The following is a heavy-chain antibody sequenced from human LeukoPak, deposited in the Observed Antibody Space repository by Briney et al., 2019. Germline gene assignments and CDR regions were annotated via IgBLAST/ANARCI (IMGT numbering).Heavy chain of an antibody. CDR3: ARYLVPYCGGDCYSDFDY. Sequence: GGSLRLSCVASGFAFSNYNMNWVRQAPGEGLEWVSSISSGSSYIYYADSVKGRFIISRDNAKNSLYLQMNSLRAEDTAVYYCARYLVPYCGGDCYSDFDYWGQGTLVTVSS. V-gene: IGHV3-21*01. CDR1: GFAFSNYN. CDR2: ISSGSSYI. D-gene: IGHD2-21*02. J-gene: IGHJ4*02.